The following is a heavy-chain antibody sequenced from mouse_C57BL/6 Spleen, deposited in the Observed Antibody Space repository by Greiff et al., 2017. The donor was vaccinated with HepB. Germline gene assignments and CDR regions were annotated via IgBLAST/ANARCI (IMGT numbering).Heavy chain of an antibody. CDR3: ARATTVAY. CDR1: GYTFTSYW. Sequence: QVQLQQSGAELVKPGASVKLSCKASGYTFTSYWMQWVKQRPGQGLEWIGEIDPSDSYTNYNQKFKGKATLTVDTSSSTAYMQLSSLTSEDSAVYYCARATTVAYWGQGTLVTVSA. D-gene: IGHD1-1*01. V-gene: IGHV1-50*01. CDR2: IDPSDSYT. J-gene: IGHJ3*01.